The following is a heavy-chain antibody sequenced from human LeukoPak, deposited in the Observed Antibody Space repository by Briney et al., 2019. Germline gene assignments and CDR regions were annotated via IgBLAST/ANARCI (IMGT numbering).Heavy chain of an antibody. V-gene: IGHV4-39*07. CDR3: ARDTMIVVVPAAIGGDYYYYGMDV. J-gene: IGHJ6*02. D-gene: IGHD2-2*02. CDR2: IYYSGST. Sequence: SETLSHTCTVSGGSISSSSYYWGWIRQPPGKGLEWIGSIYYSGSTYYNPSLKSRVTISVDTSKNQFSLKLSSVTAADTAVYYCARDTMIVVVPAAIGGDYYYYGMDVWGQGTTVTVSS. CDR1: GGSISSSSYY.